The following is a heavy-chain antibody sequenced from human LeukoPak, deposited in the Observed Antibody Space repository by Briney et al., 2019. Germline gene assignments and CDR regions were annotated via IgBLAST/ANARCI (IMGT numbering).Heavy chain of an antibody. D-gene: IGHD3-22*01. Sequence: GASVKVSCKASGFTFTSSATQWVRQARGQRLEWIGWIVVGSGNTNYAQKFQERVTITRDMSTSTAYMELSSLRSEDTAVYYCAAGVVVIGYYYYGMDVWGQGTTVTVSS. V-gene: IGHV1-58*02. J-gene: IGHJ6*02. CDR3: AAGVVVIGYYYYGMDV. CDR1: GFTFTSSA. CDR2: IVVGSGNT.